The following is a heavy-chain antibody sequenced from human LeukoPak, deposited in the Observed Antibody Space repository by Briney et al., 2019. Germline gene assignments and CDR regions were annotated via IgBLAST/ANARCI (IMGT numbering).Heavy chain of an antibody. J-gene: IGHJ1*01. CDR1: GGSFSGYY. CDR2: INHSGST. D-gene: IGHD5-24*01. V-gene: IGHV4-34*01. Sequence: TSETLSLTCAVYGGSFSGYYWSWIRQPPGKGLEWIGEINHSGSTNYNPSLKSRVTISVDTSKNQFSLKLSSVTAADTAVYYCASTTRVSPDGRAEYFQHWGQGTLGIVSS. CDR3: ASTTRVSPDGRAEYFQH.